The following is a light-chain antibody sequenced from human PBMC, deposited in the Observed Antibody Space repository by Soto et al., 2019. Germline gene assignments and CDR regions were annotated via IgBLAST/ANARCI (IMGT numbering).Light chain of an antibody. Sequence: QYVLTQPAYVSGSRGQSITISCTGTSSDVGAYNYVSWYQQHPGKAPKLMIYEVSDRHSGVSNRFSGSKCGNTASLTFSGLHAEDEADYYFNSYTRSSLYVFGTGTQLTVL. CDR2: EVS. V-gene: IGLV2-14*01. J-gene: IGLJ1*01. CDR1: SSDVGAYNY. CDR3: NSYTRSSLYV.